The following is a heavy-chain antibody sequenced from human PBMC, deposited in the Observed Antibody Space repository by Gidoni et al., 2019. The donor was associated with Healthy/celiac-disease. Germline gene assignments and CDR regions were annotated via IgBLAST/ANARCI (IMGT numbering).Heavy chain of an antibody. Sequence: QVQLPQWGAGLLKPSATLSLTCAVYGGSFSGYYWRWIRQPPGKGLEWIEEINHSGSTNYNPSLKSRVTISVDTSKNQFSLKLSSVTAADTAVYYCARGYSSGWYKRSGFDYWGQGTLVTVSS. J-gene: IGHJ4*02. V-gene: IGHV4-34*01. CDR3: ARGYSSGWYKRSGFDY. CDR2: INHSGST. CDR1: GGSFSGYY. D-gene: IGHD6-19*01.